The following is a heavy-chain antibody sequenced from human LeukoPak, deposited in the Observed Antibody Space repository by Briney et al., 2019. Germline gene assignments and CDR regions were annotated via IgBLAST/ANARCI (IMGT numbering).Heavy chain of an antibody. Sequence: GGSLRLSCAASGITFSSSEMNWVRQAPGKGLEWVSVIYSGGSTYYADSVKGRFTISRDNSKNTLYLQMNSLRAEDTAVYYCARAYSSGLTDYWGQGTLVTVSS. CDR3: ARAYSSGLTDY. V-gene: IGHV3-66*01. J-gene: IGHJ4*02. CDR2: IYSGGST. D-gene: IGHD6-19*01. CDR1: GITFSSSE.